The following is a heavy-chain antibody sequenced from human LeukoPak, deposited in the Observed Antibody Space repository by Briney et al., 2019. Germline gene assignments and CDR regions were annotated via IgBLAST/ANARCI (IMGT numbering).Heavy chain of an antibody. D-gene: IGHD6-6*01. CDR1: GGSISSSSYY. Sequence: PSETLSLTCTVSGGSISSSSYYWGWIRQPPGKGLEWIGRIYTSGSTNYNPSLKSRVTMSVDTSKNQFSLKLSSVTAADTAVYYCARDGSFFHGMDVWGQGTTVTVSS. J-gene: IGHJ6*02. V-gene: IGHV4-39*07. CDR2: IYTSGST. CDR3: ARDGSFFHGMDV.